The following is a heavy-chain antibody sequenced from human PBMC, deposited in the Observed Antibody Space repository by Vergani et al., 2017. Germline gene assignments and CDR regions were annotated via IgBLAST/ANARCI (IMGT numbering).Heavy chain of an antibody. D-gene: IGHD2-8*01. CDR1: GFTFSDFS. CDR2: IGCSGPYI. J-gene: IGHJ6*02. Sequence: VQLVESGGGLVKPGGSLRLSCAASGFTFSDFSMSWVRQAPGKGLEWVAFIGCSGPYITYADSVKGRFIISRDNTNNSLFLQLRSLRAEDAAVYYCARDCTSGGCPDNYGMDVWGQGATVTVSS. CDR3: ARDCTSGGCPDNYGMDV. V-gene: IGHV3-21*06.